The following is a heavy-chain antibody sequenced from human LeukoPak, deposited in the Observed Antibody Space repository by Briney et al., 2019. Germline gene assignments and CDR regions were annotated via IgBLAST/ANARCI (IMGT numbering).Heavy chain of an antibody. V-gene: IGHV4-39*07. D-gene: IGHD2/OR15-2a*01. Sequence: PSETLSLTCTVSGDSISSSTYYWGWIRQPPGKGLEWIGSIYYSGSTYYNPSLKSRVTMSVDTSKNQFSLKLSSVTAADTAVYYCARDAIVRSNHDAFDIWGQGTMVTVSS. CDR2: IYYSGST. CDR1: GDSISSSTYY. CDR3: ARDAIVRSNHDAFDI. J-gene: IGHJ3*02.